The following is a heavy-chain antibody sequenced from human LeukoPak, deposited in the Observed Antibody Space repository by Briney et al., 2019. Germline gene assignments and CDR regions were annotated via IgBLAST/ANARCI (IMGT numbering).Heavy chain of an antibody. D-gene: IGHD1-26*01. J-gene: IGHJ4*02. CDR1: GFTFSSYA. V-gene: IGHV3-23*01. Sequence: GGSLRLSCAASGFTFSSYAMSWVRQAPGKGLEWVSAISGSGGSTYYADPVKGRFTISRDNSKNTLYLQMNSLRAEDTAVYYCAKSGSYLRLQTNYFDYWGQGTLVTVSS. CDR2: ISGSGGST. CDR3: AKSGSYLRLQTNYFDY.